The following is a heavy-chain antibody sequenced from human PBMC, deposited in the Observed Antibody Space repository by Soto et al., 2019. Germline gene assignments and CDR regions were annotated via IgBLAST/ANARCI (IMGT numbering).Heavy chain of an antibody. CDR3: ATGGSTVTREFDY. V-gene: IGHV1-2*04. CDR1: GYTFTGFY. Sequence: QVQLVQSGAEVKKPGASVKVSCKASGYTFTGFYMHWVRQAPGQGLEWMGWINPNSGDTEYAQNFQGWVTMTRDTSISTAYMEPRRLRSDDTAVYYCATGGSTVTREFDYWGQGTLVSVSS. J-gene: IGHJ4*02. CDR2: INPNSGDT. D-gene: IGHD4-17*01.